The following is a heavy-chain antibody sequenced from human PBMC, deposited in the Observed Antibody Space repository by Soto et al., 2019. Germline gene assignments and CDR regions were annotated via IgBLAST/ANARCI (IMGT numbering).Heavy chain of an antibody. V-gene: IGHV1-8*01. CDR2: MNPNSGNT. Sequence: QVQLVQSGAEVKKPGASVKVSCKASGYTFTSYDINWVRQATGQGLEWMGWMNPNSGNTGYAQKFXGXAXMPXNTSISTAYMELSSLRSEDTAVYYCARERPYFGDYWGQGTLVTVSS. CDR1: GYTFTSYD. J-gene: IGHJ4*02. D-gene: IGHD3-9*01. CDR3: ARERPYFGDY.